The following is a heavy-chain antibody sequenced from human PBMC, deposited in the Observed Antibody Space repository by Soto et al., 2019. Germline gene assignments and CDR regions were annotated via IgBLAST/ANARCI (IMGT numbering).Heavy chain of an antibody. D-gene: IGHD3-22*01. CDR3: GRHPVYDKQRLAIDY. Sequence: QLQLQESGPGLVKPSETLSLTCIVSGDSISNSDYYWAWIRQPPGKGLEWIGSIYYNGHTYHNSSLKRRVTHSVDTAKNQFSLKLNSVTAADTSVYYCGRHPVYDKQRLAIDYWGQGNLVTVSS. CDR1: GDSISNSDYY. J-gene: IGHJ4*02. V-gene: IGHV4-39*01. CDR2: IYYNGHT.